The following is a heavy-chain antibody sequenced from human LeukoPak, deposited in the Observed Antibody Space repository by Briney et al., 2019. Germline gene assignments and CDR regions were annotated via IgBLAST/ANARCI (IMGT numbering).Heavy chain of an antibody. CDR1: GYSFISYY. D-gene: IGHD6-19*01. CDR3: ARAVAVGWFDP. V-gene: IGHV1-2*02. CDR2: INHNSGCT. Sequence: ASVKVSCKASGYSFISYYMHWVRQAPGQGLEWMVWINHNSGCTNYAQQFLGRGTITRDTSISAAYMELSKLRSDDTAVYYCARAVAVGWFDPWGQGTLVTVSS. J-gene: IGHJ5*02.